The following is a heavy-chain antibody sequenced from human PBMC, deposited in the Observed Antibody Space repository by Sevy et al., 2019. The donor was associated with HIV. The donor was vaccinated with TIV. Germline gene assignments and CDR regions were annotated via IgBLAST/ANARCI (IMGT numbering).Heavy chain of an antibody. V-gene: IGHV3-48*01. CDR1: GFTFSSYS. CDR3: ARTGPAGYYYDSSGSDY. CDR2: ISSSSSTI. J-gene: IGHJ4*02. Sequence: GGSPRLSCAASGFTFSSYSMNWVRQAPGKGLEWVSYISSSSSTIYYANSVKGRFTISRDNAKNSLYLQMNSLRAEDTAVYYCARTGPAGYYYDSSGSDYWGQGTLVTVSS. D-gene: IGHD3-22*01.